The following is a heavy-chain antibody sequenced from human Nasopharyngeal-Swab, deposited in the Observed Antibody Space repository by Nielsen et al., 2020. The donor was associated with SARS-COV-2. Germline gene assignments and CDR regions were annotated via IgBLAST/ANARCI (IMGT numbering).Heavy chain of an antibody. Sequence: GRSLRLSCAASGFTFSDYYMSWIRQAPGKGLEWVSYISSSGSTIYYADSVKGRFTIPRDNAKNSLYMQMNSLRAEDTAVYYCARDGSSWNLYYYYYGMDVWGQGTTVTVSS. J-gene: IGHJ6*02. CDR3: ARDGSSWNLYYYYYGMDV. CDR1: GFTFSDYY. D-gene: IGHD6-13*01. CDR2: ISSSGSTI. V-gene: IGHV3-11*01.